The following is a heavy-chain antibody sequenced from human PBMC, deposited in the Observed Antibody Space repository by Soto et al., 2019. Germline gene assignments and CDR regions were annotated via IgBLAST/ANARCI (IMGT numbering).Heavy chain of an antibody. D-gene: IGHD6-19*01. J-gene: IGHJ4*02. CDR2: ISFDGGKK. V-gene: IGHV3-30*03. CDR3: ATERRIAVAGAREY. Sequence: QVHLVESGGGVVQPGKSLRLSCVTSGFTFGAYGMHWVRHTPDKGLEWVAVISFDGGKKFYADSVKGRFTISRDNSDGTLYLQMSGLRPDDTAVYYCATERRIAVAGAREYWGQGTLVTVSS. CDR1: GFTFGAYG.